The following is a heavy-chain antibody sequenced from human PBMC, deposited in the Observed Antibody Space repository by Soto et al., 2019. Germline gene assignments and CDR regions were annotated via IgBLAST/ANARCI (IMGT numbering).Heavy chain of an antibody. CDR2: INAGNGNT. CDR3: ASFPLRQGWELLAFDY. J-gene: IGHJ4*02. Sequence: ASVKVSCKASGYTFTSYAMHWVRQAPGQRLEWMGWINAGNGNTKYSQKFQGRVTITRDTSASTAYMELSSLRSEDTAVYHCASFPLRQGWELLAFDYWGQGTLVTVSS. CDR1: GYTFTSYA. V-gene: IGHV1-3*01. D-gene: IGHD1-26*01.